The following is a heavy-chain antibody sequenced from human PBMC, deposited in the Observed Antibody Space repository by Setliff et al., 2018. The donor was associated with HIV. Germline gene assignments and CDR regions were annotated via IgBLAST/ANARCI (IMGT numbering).Heavy chain of an antibody. CDR3: VRDETGDRWYFDS. CDR1: GDNFSTYS. D-gene: IGHD7-27*01. V-gene: IGHV1-69*06. CDR2: IIPYFRTI. J-gene: IGHJ4*02. Sequence: ASVKVSCKASGDNFSTYSMNWVRQAPGQGLEWVGGIIPYFRTINYAQRFQGRATITADISTSTVYMELRGLRSDDTAVYYCVRDETGDRWYFDSWGQGTLVTVSS.